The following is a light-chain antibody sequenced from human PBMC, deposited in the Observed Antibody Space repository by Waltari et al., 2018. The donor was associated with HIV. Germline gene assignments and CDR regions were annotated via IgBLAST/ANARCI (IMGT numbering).Light chain of an antibody. V-gene: IGLV1-44*01. CDR2: SNA. Sequence: QSPLTHPPSMSGAPRQRVNISCSGVPPHLGRNSVTWYRPLPGTAPKLLIYSNALRPSSVPVRFSGSKSATSAFLVISGLQSDDEADYYCATWDDTMSVVFGGGTRLTVL. CDR1: PPHLGRNS. CDR3: ATWDDTMSVV. J-gene: IGLJ2*01.